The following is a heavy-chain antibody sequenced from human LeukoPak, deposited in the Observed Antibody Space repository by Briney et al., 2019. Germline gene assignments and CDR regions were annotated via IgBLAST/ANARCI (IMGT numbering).Heavy chain of an antibody. CDR2: IYHRGST. D-gene: IGHD1-26*01. CDR1: GFTFSNYEM. V-gene: IGHV4-4*02. CDR3: ARRLGNYFYDY. Sequence: GSLRLSCAASGFTFSNYEMNWVRQPPGKGLEWIGEIYHRGSTNYNPSLKSRVTISVDKSKNQFSLKLTSVTAADTAVYYCARRLGNYFYDYWGQGTLVTVSS. J-gene: IGHJ4*02.